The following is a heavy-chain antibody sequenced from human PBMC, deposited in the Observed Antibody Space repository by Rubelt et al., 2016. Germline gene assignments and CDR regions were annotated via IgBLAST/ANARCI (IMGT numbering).Heavy chain of an antibody. CDR3: ARILLPDYYDSSGGMDV. CDR2: IDWDDDK. Sequence: QVTLRESGPALVKPTQTLTLTCTFSGFSLSTSGMCVSWIRQPPGKALEWLARIDWDDDKYYSTSLKTRLTISKDTPKNQVVRTMNNMDPVDTATYYCARILLPDYYDSSGGMDVWGQGTTVTVSS. V-gene: IGHV2-70*15. J-gene: IGHJ6*02. CDR1: GFSLSTSGMC. D-gene: IGHD3-22*01.